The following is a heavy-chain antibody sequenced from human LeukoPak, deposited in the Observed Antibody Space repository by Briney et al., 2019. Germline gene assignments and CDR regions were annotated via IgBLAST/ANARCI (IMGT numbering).Heavy chain of an antibody. CDR1: GGSFSGYY. Sequence: SETLSLTCAVYGGSFSGYYWSWIRQPPGKGLEWIGEINHSGSTNYNPSLKSRVTISVDTSKNQFSLKLSSVTAADTAVYYRARATYYDFWSGGLGFDPWGQGTLVTVSS. CDR3: ARATYYDFWSGGLGFDP. CDR2: INHSGST. D-gene: IGHD3-3*01. V-gene: IGHV4-34*01. J-gene: IGHJ5*02.